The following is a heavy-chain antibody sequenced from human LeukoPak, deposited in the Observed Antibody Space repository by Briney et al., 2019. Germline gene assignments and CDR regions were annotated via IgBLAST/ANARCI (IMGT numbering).Heavy chain of an antibody. CDR2: ISSYDGNT. V-gene: IGHV1-18*01. CDR3: ARDKNVWKVFDY. Sequence: GASVKVSCKASGYTFTSYGISWVRQAPGQGLEWMGWISSYDGNTNYAQKFQGRVTMTRDTSTSTVYMELSSLRSEDTAVYYCARDKNVWKVFDYWGQGTLVTVSS. J-gene: IGHJ4*02. CDR1: GYTFTSYG. D-gene: IGHD3-16*01.